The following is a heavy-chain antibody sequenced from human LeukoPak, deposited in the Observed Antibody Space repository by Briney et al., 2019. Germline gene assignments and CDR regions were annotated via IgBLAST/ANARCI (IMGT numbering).Heavy chain of an antibody. CDR3: ARDIPNLPRSFDY. V-gene: IGHV3-33*01. J-gene: IGHJ4*02. CDR1: GFTFSSYG. Sequence: PGGCLRLSCAASGFTFSSYGMHWVRQAPGKGLEWVAVIWYDGSNKYYADSVKGRFTISRDNSKNTLYLQMNSLRAEDTAVYYCARDIPNLPRSFDYWGQGTLVTVSS. CDR2: IWYDGSNK.